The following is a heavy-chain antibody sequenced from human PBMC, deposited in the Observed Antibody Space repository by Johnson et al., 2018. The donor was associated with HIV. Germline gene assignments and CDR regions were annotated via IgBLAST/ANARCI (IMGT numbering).Heavy chain of an antibody. V-gene: IGHV3-33*08. CDR3: ARPYDDYVYGAFDV. CDR2: IRYDGSNK. D-gene: IGHD4-17*01. CDR1: GFIFSKAW. Sequence: QVQLVESGGGVVQPGGSLRLSCAASGFIFSKAWMTWVRQAPGKGLEWVAFIRYDGSNKYYADSLKGRFTISRDNANNSLILQMNSLIAEDTAVYDCARPYDDYVYGAFDVWGPGTMVTVSS. J-gene: IGHJ3*01.